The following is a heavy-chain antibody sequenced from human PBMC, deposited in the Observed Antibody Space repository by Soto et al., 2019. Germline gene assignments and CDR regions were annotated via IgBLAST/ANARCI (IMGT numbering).Heavy chain of an antibody. CDR1: GGSFTSNNW. Sequence: QVQLQESGPGLVKPSGTLSLTCAVSGGSFTSNNWWTWVRQPPEQGLEWIGEIYRTGSTNYNPSLKSRVTISLDKSENQSSLKVTSLTAADTAVYYCASRDPGTSVDYWGQGTLVTVSS. J-gene: IGHJ4*02. D-gene: IGHD1-7*01. V-gene: IGHV4-4*02. CDR2: IYRTGST. CDR3: ASRDPGTSVDY.